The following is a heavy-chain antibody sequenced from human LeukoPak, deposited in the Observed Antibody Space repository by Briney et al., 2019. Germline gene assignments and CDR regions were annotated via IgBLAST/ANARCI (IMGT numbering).Heavy chain of an antibody. CDR2: INPNSGGT. CDR3: AREPTPYYYYIDV. V-gene: IGHV1-2*02. Sequence: GASVKVSCKASGYTFTAYYMHWVRQAPGQGLEWMGWINPNSGGTNYAQKFQGRVTMTRDTSISTAYMELSRLRSDDTAVYYCAREPTPYYYYIDVWGKGTTVTVSS. CDR1: GYTFTAYY. J-gene: IGHJ6*03. D-gene: IGHD2-15*01.